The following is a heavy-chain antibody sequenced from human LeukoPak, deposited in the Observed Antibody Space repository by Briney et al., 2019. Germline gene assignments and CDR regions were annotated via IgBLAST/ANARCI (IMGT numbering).Heavy chain of an antibody. V-gene: IGHV3-21*01. D-gene: IGHD2-15*01. CDR3: ARDRGYCSGGTCYGLYFDY. Sequence: GGSLRLSCVASGFTFSSYSMNWVRQAPGKGLEWVSSISSSGYIFYADSVKGRFTISRDNAKNSLYLQMNSLRAEDTAVYHCARDRGYCSGGTCYGLYFDYWGQGTLVTVSS. CDR1: GFTFSSYS. J-gene: IGHJ4*02. CDR2: ISSSGYI.